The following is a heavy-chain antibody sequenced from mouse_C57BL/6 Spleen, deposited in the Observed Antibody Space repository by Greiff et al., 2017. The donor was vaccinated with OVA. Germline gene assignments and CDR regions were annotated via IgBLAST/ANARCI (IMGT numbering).Heavy chain of an antibody. D-gene: IGHD3-2*02. V-gene: IGHV1-52*01. CDR1: GYTFTSYW. CDR2: IDPSDSET. J-gene: IGHJ4*01. CDR3: ARQLRFTRDAMDY. Sequence: QVQLQQSGAELVRPGSSVKLSCKASGYTFTSYWMHWVKQRPIQGLEWIGNIDPSDSETHYNQKFKDKATLTVDKSSSTAYMQLSSLTSEDSAVYYCARQLRFTRDAMDYWGQGTSVTVSS.